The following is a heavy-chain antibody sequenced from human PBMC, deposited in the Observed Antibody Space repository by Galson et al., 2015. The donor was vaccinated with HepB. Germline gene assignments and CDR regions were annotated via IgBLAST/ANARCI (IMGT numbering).Heavy chain of an antibody. J-gene: IGHJ4*02. CDR3: TSSPLGYCSSTSCYDFDY. CDR1: GFTFSNAW. CDR2: IKSKTDGGTT. V-gene: IGHV3-15*07. D-gene: IGHD2-2*01. Sequence: SLRLSCAASGFTFSNAWMNWVRQAPGKGLEWVGRIKSKTDGGTTDYAAPVKGRFTISRDDSKNTLYLQTNSLKTEDTAVYYCTSSPLGYCSSTSCYDFDYWGQGTLVTVSS.